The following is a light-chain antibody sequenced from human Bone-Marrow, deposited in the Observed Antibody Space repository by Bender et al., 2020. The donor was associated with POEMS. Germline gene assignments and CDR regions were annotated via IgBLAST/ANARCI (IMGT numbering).Light chain of an antibody. J-gene: IGLJ3*02. Sequence: QSVLTQPPSASGTPGQRVTISCSGSNSNIGNNYVYWYQQFPGTAPKLLIYTNDKRPAGIPDRFSASKSGTSASLAISGVRSEDEADYHCTSWDDTLNGPVFGGGTRLTVL. CDR2: TND. CDR1: NSNIGNNY. V-gene: IGLV1-47*01. CDR3: TSWDDTLNGPV.